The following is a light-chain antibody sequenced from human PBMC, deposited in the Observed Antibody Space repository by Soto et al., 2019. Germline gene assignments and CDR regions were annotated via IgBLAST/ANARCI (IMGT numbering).Light chain of an antibody. CDR1: QSVSSSY. CDR2: GAS. Sequence: EIVLTQSPGTLSLSPVERATLSCRASQSVSSSYLAWYQQKPGQAPRLLIYGASSRATGIPDRFSGSGSGTDFTLTISRLEPEDFAVYYCQQYGSSPPTCGGGTKVDI. J-gene: IGKJ4*01. V-gene: IGKV3-20*01. CDR3: QQYGSSPPT.